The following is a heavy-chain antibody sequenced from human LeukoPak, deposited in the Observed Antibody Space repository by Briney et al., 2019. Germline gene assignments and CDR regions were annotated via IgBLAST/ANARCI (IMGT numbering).Heavy chain of an antibody. Sequence: GGSLRLSCAASGFTFSSYAMSWVRQAPGKGLEWVSGISGSGGSTYHADFVKGRFTISRDNSKNTLYVQMNSLRAEDTAVYYCAKDVSSLKAFDIWGKGTMVTVSS. V-gene: IGHV3-23*01. CDR2: ISGSGGST. D-gene: IGHD2-2*01. CDR1: GFTFSSYA. J-gene: IGHJ3*02. CDR3: AKDVSSLKAFDI.